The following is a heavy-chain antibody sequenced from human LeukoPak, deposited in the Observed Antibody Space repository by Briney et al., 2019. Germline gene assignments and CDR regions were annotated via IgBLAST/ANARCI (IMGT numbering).Heavy chain of an antibody. CDR1: GFTFSDYY. D-gene: IGHD1-1*01. CDR3: ARPRTAWSSHWYFEV. Sequence: GGSLRLSCAASGFTFSDYYMSWIRQAPGKGLEWVSYISTSGNYIKYADSVKGRFTISRDNAKNSLFLRMNSLRVEDTAVYYCARPRTAWSSHWYFEVWVRGTLVTVSS. V-gene: IGHV3-11*03. J-gene: IGHJ2*01. CDR2: ISTSGNYI.